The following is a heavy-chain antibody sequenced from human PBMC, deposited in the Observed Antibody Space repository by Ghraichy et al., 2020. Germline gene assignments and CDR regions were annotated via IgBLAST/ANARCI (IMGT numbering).Heavy chain of an antibody. V-gene: IGHV3-7*01. CDR3: ARDGSGSDYEY. J-gene: IGHJ4*02. CDR1: GFTFSSYW. CDR2: IKQDGSEE. D-gene: IGHD3-10*01. Sequence: GGSLRLSCAASGFTFSSYWMSWVRQGPGKGLEWVANIKQDGSEEYYVDSVKGRFTISRDNAKNSLYLQMNSLRAEDTAVYYCARDGSGSDYEYWGQGTLVTVSS.